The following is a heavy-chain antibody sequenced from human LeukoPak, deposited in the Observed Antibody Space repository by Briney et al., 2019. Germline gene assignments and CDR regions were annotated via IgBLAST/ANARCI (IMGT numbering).Heavy chain of an antibody. J-gene: IGHJ4*02. V-gene: IGHV4-39*01. Sequence: SETLSLTCTVSGDSISSSNCYWGWIRQPPGKGLEWIGSIYFSGGTYYNASLKSRVTISVDTPKNQFSLKLSSVTVADTAVYYCARQTGSGLFSLPGGQGTLVTVSS. CDR1: GDSISSSNCY. CDR3: ARQTGSGLFSLP. D-gene: IGHD3-10*01. CDR2: IYFSGGT.